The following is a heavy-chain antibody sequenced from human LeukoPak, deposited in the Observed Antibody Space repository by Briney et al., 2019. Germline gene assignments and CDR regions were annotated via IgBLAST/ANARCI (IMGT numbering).Heavy chain of an antibody. CDR1: GYTFTSYY. D-gene: IGHD3-22*01. V-gene: IGHV1-2*02. CDR2: INPNSGGT. J-gene: IGHJ6*03. Sequence: ASVKVSCKASGYTFTSYYMHWVRQARGQGLEWMGWINPNSGGTNYAQKFQGRVTMTRDTSISTAYMELSRLRSDDTAVYYCARDYYDSSGHIYYYYYMDVWGKGTTVTVSS. CDR3: ARDYYDSSGHIYYYYYMDV.